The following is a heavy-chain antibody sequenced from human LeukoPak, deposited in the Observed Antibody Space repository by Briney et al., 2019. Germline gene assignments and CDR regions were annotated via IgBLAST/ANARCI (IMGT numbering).Heavy chain of an antibody. J-gene: IGHJ4*02. V-gene: IGHV5-51*01. CDR3: ARRRYCSGGSCSYYFDY. CDR1: GYSFTSYW. Sequence: GESLKISCKGSGYSFTSYWSGWVRQVPGKGLEWMGIIYPGDSDTRYSPSFQCQVTISADKSISTAYLQWSSLKASDTAMYYCARRRYCSGGSCSYYFDYWGQGTLVTVSS. D-gene: IGHD2-15*01. CDR2: IYPGDSDT.